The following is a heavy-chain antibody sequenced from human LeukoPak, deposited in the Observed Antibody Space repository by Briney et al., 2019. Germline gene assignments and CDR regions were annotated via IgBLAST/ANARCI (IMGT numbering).Heavy chain of an antibody. D-gene: IGHD2-15*01. CDR2: IEYSGGST. CDR1: GFTLSSYE. Sequence: PGGSLRLSCIVSGFTLSSYEMSWIRQAPGKGLEWVASIEYSGGSTYYADSVKGRFTISRDNSKNTLYLQMNSLRAEDTAVYYCAKVVSECSGGSCYLIYFDYWGQGTLVTVSS. CDR3: AKVVSECSGGSCYLIYFDY. V-gene: IGHV3-23*01. J-gene: IGHJ4*02.